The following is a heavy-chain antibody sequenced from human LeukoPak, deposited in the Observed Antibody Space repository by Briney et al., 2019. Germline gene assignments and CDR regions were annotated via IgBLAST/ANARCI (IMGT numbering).Heavy chain of an antibody. CDR1: GGSFSGYY. CDR2: INHSGST. CDR3: AGLIRYSD. V-gene: IGHV4-34*01. D-gene: IGHD2-15*01. J-gene: IGHJ4*02. Sequence: SETLSLTCAVYGGSFSGYYWSWIRQPPGKGLEWIGEINHSGSTNYNPSLKSRVTISVDTSKNQFSLKLSSVTAADTAVYYCAGLIRYSDWGQGTLVTVSS.